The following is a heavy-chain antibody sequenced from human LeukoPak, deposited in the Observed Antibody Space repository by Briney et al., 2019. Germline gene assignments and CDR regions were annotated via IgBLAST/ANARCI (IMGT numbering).Heavy chain of an antibody. Sequence: SETLSLTCAVSGGSISSYYWSWIRQPPGKGLEWIGYIYYSGSTNYNPSLKSRVTISVDTSKNQFSLKLSSVTAADTAVYYCARVVGHYSSGYYYYYMDVWGKGTTVTASS. CDR1: GGSISSYY. D-gene: IGHD6-19*01. CDR3: ARVVGHYSSGYYYYYMDV. V-gene: IGHV4-59*01. CDR2: IYYSGST. J-gene: IGHJ6*03.